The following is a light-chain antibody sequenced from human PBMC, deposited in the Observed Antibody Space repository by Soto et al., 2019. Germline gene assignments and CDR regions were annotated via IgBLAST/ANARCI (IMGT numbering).Light chain of an antibody. Sequence: QAVVTQEPSLTVSPGGTVTLTCGSSTGPVTSGHYPYWLQQKPGQAPRTLIYDTSNKHSWTPARFSGSLLGGKAALTLSGAQPEDDAEYFCLLSFNGARLYVFGTGTKVTVL. CDR1: TGPVTSGHY. J-gene: IGLJ1*01. V-gene: IGLV7-46*01. CDR3: LLSFNGARLYV. CDR2: DTS.